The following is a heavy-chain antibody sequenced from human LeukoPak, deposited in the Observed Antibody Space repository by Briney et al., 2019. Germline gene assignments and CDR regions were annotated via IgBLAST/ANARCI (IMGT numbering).Heavy chain of an antibody. Sequence: SETLSLTCAVSRYSISNTHWWGWIRQPPGKGLEWIGYISYSENTYYNPSLKSRVTMSVDTSKNQFSLKLSSVTAVDTAVYYCARDRRNYDFWSGYYINAFDIWGQGTMVTVSS. D-gene: IGHD3-3*01. CDR2: ISYSENT. CDR3: ARDRRNYDFWSGYYINAFDI. CDR1: RYSISNTHW. V-gene: IGHV4-28*03. J-gene: IGHJ3*02.